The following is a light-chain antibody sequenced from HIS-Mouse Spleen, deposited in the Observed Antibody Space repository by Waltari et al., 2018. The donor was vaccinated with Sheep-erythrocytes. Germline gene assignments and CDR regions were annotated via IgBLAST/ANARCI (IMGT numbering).Light chain of an antibody. J-gene: IGKJ3*01. CDR1: QDISNY. CDR3: QQYDNLFT. V-gene: IGKV1-33*01. CDR2: EAS. Sequence: DIQMTQSPSSLSASVGDRVTITCQASQDISNYLNWYQQKPGKAPKLLIYEASNLETGVPSRFSRSGSGTDFTFTISSLQPEDIATYYCQQYDNLFTFGPGTKVDIK.